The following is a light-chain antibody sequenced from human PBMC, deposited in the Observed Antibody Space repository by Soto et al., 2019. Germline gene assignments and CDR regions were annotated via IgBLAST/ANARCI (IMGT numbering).Light chain of an antibody. CDR2: AAS. CDR3: QQANNFPIT. Sequence: DIQLTQSPSSVSASVGDRVTITCRASQGVSSWLAWYQQKPGKAPKLLISAASILQGGVPSRFSGSGSGTDFTLTISSLEPEDFATYYCQQANNFPITFGQGTRLEIK. J-gene: IGKJ5*01. V-gene: IGKV1-12*01. CDR1: QGVSSW.